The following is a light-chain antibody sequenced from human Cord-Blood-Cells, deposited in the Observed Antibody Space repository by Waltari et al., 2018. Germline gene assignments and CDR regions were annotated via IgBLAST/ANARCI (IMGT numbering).Light chain of an antibody. V-gene: IGKV1-17*01. CDR3: LQHNSYPWT. J-gene: IGKJ1*01. CDR2: GAS. CDR1: QGIRNE. Sequence: DIQMTQSPFSLYAFLRDRVTITWRASQGIRNELGWYQQKPGKGPKRLIYGASSLQRGVLSRFSGSGSGTEVSLTISSLQPEDFATHYCLQHNSYPWTVGQGTKVEIK.